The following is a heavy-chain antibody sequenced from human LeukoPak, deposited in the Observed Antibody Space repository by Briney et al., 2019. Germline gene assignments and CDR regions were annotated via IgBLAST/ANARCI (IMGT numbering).Heavy chain of an antibody. D-gene: IGHD6-13*01. V-gene: IGHV3-74*01. Sequence: QPGGSLRLSCAASGFTFSSSWMHWVRQVPGKGLAWVSRISSDGSGTSYADSVKGRFTISRDNAKNMLYLQMNSLRAEDTAVYYCARDSGYSTSTTYYWGQGTLVTVSS. CDR3: ARDSGYSTSTTYY. J-gene: IGHJ4*02. CDR1: GFTFSSSW. CDR2: ISSDGSGT.